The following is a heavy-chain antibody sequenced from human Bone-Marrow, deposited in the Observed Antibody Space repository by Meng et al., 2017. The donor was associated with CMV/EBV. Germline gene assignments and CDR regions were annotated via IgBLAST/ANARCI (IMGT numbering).Heavy chain of an antibody. V-gene: IGHV3-66*02. CDR1: GFTFSNAW. D-gene: IGHD3-10*01. CDR2: IYSGGST. J-gene: IGHJ4*02. CDR3: ARLWGVRGYYFDY. Sequence: GGSLRLSCAASGFTFSNAWMSWVRQAPGKGLEWVSVIYSGGSTYYADSVKGRFTISRDNSKNTLYLQMNSLRAEDTAVYYCARLWGVRGYYFDYWGQGTLVTVSS.